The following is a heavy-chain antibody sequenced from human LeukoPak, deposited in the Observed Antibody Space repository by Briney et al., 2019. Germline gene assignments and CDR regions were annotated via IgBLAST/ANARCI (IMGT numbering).Heavy chain of an antibody. Sequence: SETLSLTCAVYGASFSGYYWTWIRQPPGKGLEWIGDISGSGDTNYNPSLRSRITISLDMSKKELSLKVESGTAADTAVYYCARGGATGTTPRRFDPWGQGTLVTVSS. CDR2: ISGSGDT. J-gene: IGHJ5*02. D-gene: IGHD1-7*01. CDR3: ARGGATGTTPRRFDP. V-gene: IGHV4-34*01. CDR1: GASFSGYY.